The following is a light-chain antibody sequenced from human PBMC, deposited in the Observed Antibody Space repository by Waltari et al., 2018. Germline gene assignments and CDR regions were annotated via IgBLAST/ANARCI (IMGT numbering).Light chain of an antibody. CDR2: GAS. Sequence: EIVLTQSPGSLSSSPGERVTLSCRASQSASRALAWYQQKPGQAPRLLIFGASNRATGIPDRFSGSGSETDFSLTISRLEPEDFAVYYCQQYVRLPATFGRGTKVEVK. J-gene: IGKJ1*01. V-gene: IGKV3-20*01. CDR3: QQYVRLPAT. CDR1: QSASRA.